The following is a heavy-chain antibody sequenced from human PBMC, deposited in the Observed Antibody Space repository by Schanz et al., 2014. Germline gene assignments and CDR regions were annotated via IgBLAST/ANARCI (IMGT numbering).Heavy chain of an antibody. CDR2: ITYNGGTI. D-gene: IGHD3-10*01. Sequence: PGGSLRLSCAASGITFSSHSFNWVRQAPGKGLEWISYITYNGGTIYYADSVKGRFTISRDNAKNSLYLEMNSLRAEDTAMYYCARWFLIRGVILDSWGQGTLVTVSS. CDR1: GITFSSHS. J-gene: IGHJ4*02. CDR3: ARWFLIRGVILDS. V-gene: IGHV3-48*01.